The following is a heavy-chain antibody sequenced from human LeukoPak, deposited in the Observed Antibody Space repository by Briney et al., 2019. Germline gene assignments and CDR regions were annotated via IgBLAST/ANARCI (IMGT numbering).Heavy chain of an antibody. CDR3: ARDLDLIYCSSTSCSLFDY. Sequence: WGALRLSCVSSVFTFISYSLNWVRQARGRGLEGVSYISYSCSNIYYADSVKGRFTISRDNAKNSLYLQMNSLRVEETAVYYCARDLDLIYCSSTSCSLFDYWGQGTLITVSS. J-gene: IGHJ4*02. CDR1: VFTFISYS. V-gene: IGHV3-48*04. D-gene: IGHD2-2*01. CDR2: ISYSCSNI.